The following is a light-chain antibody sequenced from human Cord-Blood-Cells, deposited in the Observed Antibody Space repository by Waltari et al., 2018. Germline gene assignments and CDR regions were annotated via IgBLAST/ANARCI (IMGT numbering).Light chain of an antibody. CDR1: QSVSSN. CDR2: GAS. CDR3: QQYNNWPPYT. Sequence: EIVMKKSPATLSVSPGERATLSCRASQSVSSNLAWYQQKPGQAPRLLIYGASTSATGIPARFSGSGSGTEFTLTISSLQSEDFAVYYCQQYNNWPPYTFGQGTKLEIK. J-gene: IGKJ2*01. V-gene: IGKV3-15*01.